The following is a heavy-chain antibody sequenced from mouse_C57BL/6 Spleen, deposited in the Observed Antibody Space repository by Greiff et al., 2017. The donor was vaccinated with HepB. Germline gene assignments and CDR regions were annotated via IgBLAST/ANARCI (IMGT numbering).Heavy chain of an antibody. V-gene: IGHV1-80*01. D-gene: IGHD1-1*01. CDR2: IYPGDGDT. CDR1: GYAFSSYW. CDR3: ARLVITTDWYFDV. J-gene: IGHJ1*03. Sequence: VQLQQSGAELVKPGASVKISCKASGYAFSSYWMNWVKQRPGKGLEWIGQIYPGDGDTNYNGKFKGKATLTADKSSSTAYMQLSSLTSEDSAVYFCARLVITTDWYFDVWGTGTTVTVSS.